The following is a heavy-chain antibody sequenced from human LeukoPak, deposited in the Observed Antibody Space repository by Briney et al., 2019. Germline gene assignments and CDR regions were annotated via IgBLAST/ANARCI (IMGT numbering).Heavy chain of an antibody. J-gene: IGHJ3*02. Sequence: GGALRLSRAASGFTFSSYSMNWVRQAPGKGLEWVSSISSSSSYIYYADSVKGRFTISRDNAKNSLYLQMNSLRAEDTAVYYCAREIWEDIVATIVADAFDIWGQGTMVTVSS. CDR2: ISSSSSYI. D-gene: IGHD5-12*01. CDR1: GFTFSSYS. CDR3: AREIWEDIVATIVADAFDI. V-gene: IGHV3-21*01.